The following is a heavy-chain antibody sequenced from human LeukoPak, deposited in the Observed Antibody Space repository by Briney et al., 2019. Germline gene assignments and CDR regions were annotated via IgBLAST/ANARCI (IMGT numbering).Heavy chain of an antibody. CDR3: AKDEATSGGGLAS. J-gene: IGHJ4*02. D-gene: IGHD3-16*01. V-gene: IGHV3-53*01. CDR2: MYTGGST. Sequence: GVSLTLSCAASGFTFSGTHMRWVRQAPGKGLERDSAMYTGGSTYYADSVMGRFTGSRDTSRNSVFLHMNSLRVDDTAVYYCAKDEATSGGGLASWGQGTLVTVSS. CDR1: GFTFSGTH.